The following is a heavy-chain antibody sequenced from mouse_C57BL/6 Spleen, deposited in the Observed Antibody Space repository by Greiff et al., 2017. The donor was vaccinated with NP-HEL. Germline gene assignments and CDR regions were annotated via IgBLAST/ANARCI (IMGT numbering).Heavy chain of an antibody. CDR3: ARSPYGSSHWYFDV. CDR1: GYTFTDYY. D-gene: IGHD1-1*01. Sequence: EVQLQQSGPELVKPGASVKISCKASGYTFTDYYMNWVKQSHGKSLEWIGDINPNNGGTSYNQKFKGKATLTVDKSSSTAYMELRSLPSEDSAVYYCARSPYGSSHWYFDVWGTGTTVTVSS. V-gene: IGHV1-26*01. J-gene: IGHJ1*03. CDR2: INPNNGGT.